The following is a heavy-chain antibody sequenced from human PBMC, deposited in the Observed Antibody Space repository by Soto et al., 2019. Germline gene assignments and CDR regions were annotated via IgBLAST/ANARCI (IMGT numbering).Heavy chain of an antibody. D-gene: IGHD3-3*01. V-gene: IGHV4-34*01. CDR2: INHSGST. J-gene: IGHJ4*02. Sequence: SETLSLTCAFYVVSFSGYYWSCIRHPPGKGLEWIGEINHSGSTNYNPSLKSRVTISVDTSKNQFSLKLSSVTAADTAVYYCARGREHIWRGYRCYYDYWGQGTLVTVSS. CDR3: ARGREHIWRGYRCYYDY. CDR1: VVSFSGYY.